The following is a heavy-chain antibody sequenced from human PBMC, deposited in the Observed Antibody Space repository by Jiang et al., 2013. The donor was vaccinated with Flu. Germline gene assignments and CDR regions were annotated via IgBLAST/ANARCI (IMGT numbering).Heavy chain of an antibody. J-gene: IGHJ4*02. CDR2: IYPGDSDT. V-gene: IGHV5-51*01. CDR1: YSFTSYW. D-gene: IGHD6-19*01. CDR3: ARPPDSSLEETDY. Sequence: YSFTSYWIGWVRQMPGKGLEWMGIIYPGDSDTRYSPPSQGQVTISADKSISTAYLQWSSLKASDTAMYYCARPPDSSLEETDYWGQGTLVTVSS.